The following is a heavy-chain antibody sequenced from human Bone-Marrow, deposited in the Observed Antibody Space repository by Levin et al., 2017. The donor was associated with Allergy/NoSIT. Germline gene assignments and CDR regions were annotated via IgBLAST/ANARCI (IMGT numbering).Heavy chain of an antibody. CDR3: AKTNQYSSGCFES. CDR2: ISGSGSHT. CDR1: GFAFSTYA. D-gene: IGHD6-19*01. Sequence: LSLTCAASGFAFSTYALTWVRQAPGKGLEWVSGISGSGSHTWYADPVKGRFTISRDKSKNSMYLQMDSLRVEDTAVYYCAKTNQYSSGCFESWGQGTLVTVSS. J-gene: IGHJ4*02. V-gene: IGHV3-23*01.